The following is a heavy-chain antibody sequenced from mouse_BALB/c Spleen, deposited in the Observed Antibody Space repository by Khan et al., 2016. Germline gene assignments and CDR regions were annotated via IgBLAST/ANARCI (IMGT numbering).Heavy chain of an antibody. V-gene: IGHV9-4*02. Sequence: QIQLVQSGPELKKPGETVRISCKASGYTFTTAGMQWLQKMPGKGLKWIGWINTHSGVPKYAEDFKGRFASSLETSASTAYLQIRNLKNEDTATYFWARAVGNYGYFAYWGQGTTLTVSS. D-gene: IGHD2-1*01. CDR2: INTHSGVP. CDR1: GYTFTTAG. CDR3: ARAVGNYGYFAY. J-gene: IGHJ2*01.